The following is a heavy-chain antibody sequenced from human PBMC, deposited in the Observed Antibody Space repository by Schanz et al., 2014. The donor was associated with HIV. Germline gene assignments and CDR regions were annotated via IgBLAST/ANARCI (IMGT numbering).Heavy chain of an antibody. D-gene: IGHD5-12*01. CDR1: GFIFSGYW. J-gene: IGHJ6*02. CDR2: IKQDGSEQ. CDR3: AKDNGGWLHPYGMDV. Sequence: DVQLVESGGGLVQPGGSRRLSCAASGFIFSGYWMSWVRQAPGKGLEWVANIKQDGSEQQYVDSVKGRFTISRDNAKNSLYLQMNSLRAEDTALYYCAKDNGGWLHPYGMDVWGQGTTVTVSS. V-gene: IGHV3-7*03.